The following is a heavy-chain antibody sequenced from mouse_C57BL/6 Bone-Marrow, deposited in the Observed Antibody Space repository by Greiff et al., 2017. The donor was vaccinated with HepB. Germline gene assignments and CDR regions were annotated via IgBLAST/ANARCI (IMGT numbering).Heavy chain of an antibody. CDR2: ISSGSSTI. D-gene: IGHD1-1*01. V-gene: IGHV5-17*01. CDR1: GFTFSDYG. CDR3: ASPLRPVPYAIDY. J-gene: IGHJ4*01. Sequence: EVQVVVSGGGLVKPGGSLKLSCAASGFTFSDYGMHWVRQAPEKGLEWVAYISSGSSTIYYADTVQGRFIISRDDAKNTLFLQMTSLRSEDTAMYYCASPLRPVPYAIDYWGQGTSVTVSS.